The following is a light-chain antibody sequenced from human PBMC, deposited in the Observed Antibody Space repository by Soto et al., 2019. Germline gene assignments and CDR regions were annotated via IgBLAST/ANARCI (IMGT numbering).Light chain of an antibody. Sequence: QAVVTQPPSVSGAPGQRVTISCTGSSSNIGAPYDVHWYQQLPGTAPKLLIYSNRNRPSGVPDRFSGSKSGTSASLAITGLQAEDEADYYCQSYDSSLSGVAFGGGTKLTVL. CDR1: SSNIGAPYD. CDR3: QSYDSSLSGVA. J-gene: IGLJ3*02. V-gene: IGLV1-40*01. CDR2: SNR.